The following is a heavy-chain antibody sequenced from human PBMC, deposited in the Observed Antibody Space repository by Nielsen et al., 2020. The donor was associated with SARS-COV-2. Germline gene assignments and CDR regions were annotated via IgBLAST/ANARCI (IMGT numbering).Heavy chain of an antibody. CDR1: GGSISSGGYY. J-gene: IGHJ4*02. CDR2: IYYSGST. D-gene: IGHD6-13*01. CDR3: ARRGSSSSWYYFDY. V-gene: IGHV4-31*03. Sequence: SETLSLTCTVPGGSISSGGYYWSWIRQHPGKGLEWIGYIYYSGSTYYNPSLKSRVTISVDTSKNQFSLKLSSVTAADTAVYYCARRGSSSSWYYFDYWGQGTLVTVSS.